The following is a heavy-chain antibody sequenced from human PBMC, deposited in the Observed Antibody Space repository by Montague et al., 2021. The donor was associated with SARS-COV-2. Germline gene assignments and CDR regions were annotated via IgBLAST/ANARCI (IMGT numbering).Heavy chain of an antibody. CDR1: GDSISRYY. CDR2: IYYSVST. Sequence: SETLSLTCDVSGDSISRYYCSLIRHPPGKGLEWIGYIYYSVSTNYNPSLKSRLTLSVDTSNNQFSLKLSSVTAADTAVYYCPRHTSATHSFFDSWGQGTLVTVSS. CDR3: PRHTSATHSFFDS. J-gene: IGHJ4*02. D-gene: IGHD1-26*01. V-gene: IGHV4-59*08.